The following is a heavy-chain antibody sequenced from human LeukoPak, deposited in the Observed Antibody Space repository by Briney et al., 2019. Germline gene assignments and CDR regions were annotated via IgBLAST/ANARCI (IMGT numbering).Heavy chain of an antibody. CDR3: ARVGCSGGSCYEGRYYFDY. J-gene: IGHJ4*02. Sequence: GESLKISCKASGYSFTSYWIGWVRQMPGKGLECMGIIYPGDSDTRYSPSFQGQVTISADKSISTAYLQWSSLKASDTAMYYCARVGCSGGSCYEGRYYFDYWGQGTLVTVSS. D-gene: IGHD2-15*01. V-gene: IGHV5-51*01. CDR1: GYSFTSYW. CDR2: IYPGDSDT.